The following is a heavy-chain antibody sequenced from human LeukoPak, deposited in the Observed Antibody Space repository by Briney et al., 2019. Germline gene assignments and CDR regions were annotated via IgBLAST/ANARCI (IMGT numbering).Heavy chain of an antibody. J-gene: IGHJ5*02. Sequence: GGSLRLSCAASGFTFSSYAMSWVRQAPGEGLECVSVLSGSGGSTYYADSVKGRFTISRDNSKNKLYLRMNSLRAEDTAVYYCAKGSSSWYENWFDPWGQGTLVTVSS. CDR1: GFTFSSYA. CDR3: AKGSSSWYENWFDP. D-gene: IGHD6-13*01. V-gene: IGHV3-23*01. CDR2: LSGSGGST.